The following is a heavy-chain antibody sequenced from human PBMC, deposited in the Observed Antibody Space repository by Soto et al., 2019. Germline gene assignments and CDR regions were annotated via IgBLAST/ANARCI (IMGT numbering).Heavy chain of an antibody. CDR1: GFTFSSYG. V-gene: IGHV3-33*01. CDR2: IWYDGSNK. D-gene: IGHD6-13*01. Sequence: GGSLRLSCAASGFTFSSYGMHWVRQAPGKGLEWVAAIWYDGSNKYYEDSVKGRFTISRDNSKNTLYLQMTSLRAEDTAVYYCARDQGIAAAGAGIGYGMDVWGQGTTVTVSS. CDR3: ARDQGIAAAGAGIGYGMDV. J-gene: IGHJ6*02.